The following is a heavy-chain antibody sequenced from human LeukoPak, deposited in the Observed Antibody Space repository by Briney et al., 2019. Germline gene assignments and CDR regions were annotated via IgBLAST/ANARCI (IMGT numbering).Heavy chain of an antibody. V-gene: IGHV1-2*02. CDR2: INPNSGGT. CDR1: GYTFTGYY. D-gene: IGHD1-26*01. J-gene: IGHJ5*02. CDR3: ARGTWSDWPSGWFDP. Sequence: GASVTVSCKASGYTFTGYYMHWVRQAPGQGLEWMGWINPNSGGTNYAQKFQGRVTMTTDTSISTAYIELSGLTADDTAIYFCARGTWSDWPSGWFDPWGQGTLVTVSS.